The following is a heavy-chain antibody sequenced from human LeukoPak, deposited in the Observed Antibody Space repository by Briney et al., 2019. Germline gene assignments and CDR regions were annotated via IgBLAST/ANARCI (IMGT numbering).Heavy chain of an antibody. V-gene: IGHV4-34*01. J-gene: IGHJ4*02. D-gene: IGHD5-12*01. CDR1: GGSFSGYY. CDR2: INHSGST. CDR3: ARGIVATTPYFDY. Sequence: PSETLSLTCAVYGGSFSGYYWSWIRQPPGKGLEWIGEINHSGSTNYNPSLKSRVTISVDTSKNQFSLKLSSVTAADTAVYYCARGIVATTPYFDYWGQGTLVTVSS.